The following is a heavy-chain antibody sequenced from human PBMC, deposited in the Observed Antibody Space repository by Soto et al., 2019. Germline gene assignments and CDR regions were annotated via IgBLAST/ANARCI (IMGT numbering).Heavy chain of an antibody. J-gene: IGHJ4*02. V-gene: IGHV1-69*13. Sequence: ASVKVSCKASGGTFSSYAISWVRQAPGQGLEWMGGIIPIFGTANYAQKFQGRVTITADESTSTAYMELSSLRSEDTAVYYCARSPVLTVTYIDYWGQGTLVTVSS. D-gene: IGHD4-17*01. CDR3: ARSPVLTVTYIDY. CDR1: GGTFSSYA. CDR2: IIPIFGTA.